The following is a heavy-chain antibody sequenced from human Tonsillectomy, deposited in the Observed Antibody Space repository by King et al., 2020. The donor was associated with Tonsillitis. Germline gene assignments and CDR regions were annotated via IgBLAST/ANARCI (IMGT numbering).Heavy chain of an antibody. D-gene: IGHD2-2*01. CDR2: IYYSGST. Sequence: VQLQESGPGLVKPSQTLSLTCTVSGGSISSGDYYWSWIRQPPGKGLEWIGYIYYSGSTYYNPSRKSRVTISLDTSKNQFSLKLSSVTAADTAVYYCARATRAVGYCSITKCAALHFYYGMDVWGQGTTVTVSS. CDR1: GGSISSGDYY. CDR3: ARATRAVGYCSITKCAALHFYYGMDV. J-gene: IGHJ6*02. V-gene: IGHV4-30-4*01.